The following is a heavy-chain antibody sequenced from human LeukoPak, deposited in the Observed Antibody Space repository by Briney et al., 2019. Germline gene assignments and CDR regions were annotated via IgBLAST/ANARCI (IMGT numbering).Heavy chain of an antibody. J-gene: IGHJ4*02. CDR1: GGTFSSYA. D-gene: IGHD3-10*01. Sequence: SVKVSCKASGGTFSSYAISWVRQAPGQGLEWMGGIIPIFGTANYAQKFQGRVTITTDESTSTAYMELSSLRSGDTAVYYCARGGGLYGSGSQRVFRSFDYWGQGTLVTVSS. V-gene: IGHV1-69*05. CDR2: IIPIFGTA. CDR3: ARGGGLYGSGSQRVFRSFDY.